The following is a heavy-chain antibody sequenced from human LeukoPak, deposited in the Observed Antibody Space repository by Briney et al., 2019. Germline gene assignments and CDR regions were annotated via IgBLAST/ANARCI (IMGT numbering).Heavy chain of an antibody. CDR1: GFTFSSYS. CDR2: ISSSSSYI. D-gene: IGHD6-13*01. Sequence: PGGSLRLSCAASGFTFSSYSMNWVRQAPGKGLEWVSSISSSSSYIYYADSVKGRFTISRDNAKNSLYLQMNSLRAEDTAVYYCARIQYSIAAAGQHLDYWGQGTLVTVSS. CDR3: ARIQYSIAAAGQHLDY. J-gene: IGHJ4*02. V-gene: IGHV3-21*01.